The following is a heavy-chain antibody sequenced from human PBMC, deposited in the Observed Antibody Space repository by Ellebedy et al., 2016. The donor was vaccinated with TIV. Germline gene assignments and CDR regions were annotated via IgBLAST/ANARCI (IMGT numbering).Heavy chain of an antibody. D-gene: IGHD4-17*01. CDR3: AREPALTVTTLTGADY. J-gene: IGHJ4*02. V-gene: IGHV4-39*01. CDR1: GGSISSSNDY. CDR2: IYYSGST. Sequence: MPSETLSLTCTVSGGSISSSNDYWAWIRQPLGKGLEWIGTIYYSGSTYYNPSLKSRVTMSVDTSKNQFSLKLSSVTAADTAVYYCAREPALTVTTLTGADYWGQGTLVTVSS.